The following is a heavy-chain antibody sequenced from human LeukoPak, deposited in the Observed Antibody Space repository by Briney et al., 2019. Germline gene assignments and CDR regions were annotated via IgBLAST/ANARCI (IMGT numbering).Heavy chain of an antibody. J-gene: IGHJ4*02. D-gene: IGHD5-18*01. Sequence: PSETLSLTCAVSGDSVSSSNYYWSWIRQPPGKGLEWIGYIYYGGNTNYNPSLQSRVTISVDTSKSQFSLKLSSVTAADTAVYYCASRTAMVSRLDYWGQGTLVTVSS. CDR2: IYYGGNT. CDR3: ASRTAMVSRLDY. CDR1: GDSVSSSNYY. V-gene: IGHV4-61*01.